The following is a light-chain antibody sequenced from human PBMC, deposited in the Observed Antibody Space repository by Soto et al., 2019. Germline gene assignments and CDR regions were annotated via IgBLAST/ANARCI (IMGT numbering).Light chain of an antibody. CDR1: SSDVGGYNY. CDR2: EVS. J-gene: IGLJ2*01. CDR3: SSYEGSNKLV. Sequence: QSVLTQPPSASGSPGQSVTISCTGTSSDVGGYNYVSWYQQHPGKAPKLMIYEVSKRPSGVPDRFSGSKSGNMASLTVSGLQAEDEADYYCSSYEGSNKLVFGGGTKVTVL. V-gene: IGLV2-8*01.